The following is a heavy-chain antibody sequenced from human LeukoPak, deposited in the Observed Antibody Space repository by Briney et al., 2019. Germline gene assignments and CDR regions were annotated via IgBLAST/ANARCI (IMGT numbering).Heavy chain of an antibody. J-gene: IGHJ6*03. CDR1: GFTFDDYG. D-gene: IGHD6-13*01. CDR3: ARGAGIAAAGDYYYYYMDV. CDR2: IIWNGGST. Sequence: GGSLRLSCAASGFTFDDYGMSWVRQAPGKGLEWVSGIIWNGGSTGYADSVKGRFTISRDNAKNSLYLQMNSLRAEDTALYYCARGAGIAAAGDYYYYYMDVWGKGTTVTVSS. V-gene: IGHV3-20*04.